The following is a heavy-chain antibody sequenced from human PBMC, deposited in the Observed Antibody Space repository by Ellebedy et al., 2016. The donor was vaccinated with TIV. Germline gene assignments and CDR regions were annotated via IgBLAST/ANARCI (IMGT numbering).Heavy chain of an antibody. D-gene: IGHD1-1*01. CDR3: ARARTGTLDY. V-gene: IGHV1-46*01. J-gene: IGHJ4*02. CDR2: INPSGGST. CDR1: GYTFTSYY. Sequence: ASVKVSXXASGYTFTSYYMHWVRQAPGQGLEWMGIINPSGGSTSYAQKFQGRVTMTRDTSTSTVYMELSSLRSEDTAVYYCARARTGTLDYWGQGTLVTVSS.